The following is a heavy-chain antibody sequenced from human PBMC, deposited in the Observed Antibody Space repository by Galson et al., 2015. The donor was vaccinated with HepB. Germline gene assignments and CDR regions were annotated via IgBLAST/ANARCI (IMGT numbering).Heavy chain of an antibody. J-gene: IGHJ6*02. CDR3: ARDEGWFGELSPYYYGMDV. Sequence: SLRLSCAASGFTFSSYSMNWVRQAPGKGLEWVSSISSSSSYIYYADSVKGRFTISRDNAKNSLYLQMNSLRAEDTAVYYCARDEGWFGELSPYYYGMDVWGQGTTVTVSS. V-gene: IGHV3-21*01. CDR2: ISSSSSYI. CDR1: GFTFSSYS. D-gene: IGHD3-10*01.